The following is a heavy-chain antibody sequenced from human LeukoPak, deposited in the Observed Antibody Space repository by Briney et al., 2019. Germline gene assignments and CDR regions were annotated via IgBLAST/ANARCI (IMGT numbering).Heavy chain of an antibody. V-gene: IGHV4-39*01. CDR3: ARRRQNYAVDV. CDR2: VFYSGST. Sequence: SETLSLTCTVSGGSISSTSNYWGWIRQPPGKGLAWIGTVFYSGSTYYNPSLKSRVTISLDTSKNQFSLRLSSVTAADTAVYFCARRRQNYAVDVWGQGTTVTVSS. CDR1: GGSISSTSNY. J-gene: IGHJ6*02.